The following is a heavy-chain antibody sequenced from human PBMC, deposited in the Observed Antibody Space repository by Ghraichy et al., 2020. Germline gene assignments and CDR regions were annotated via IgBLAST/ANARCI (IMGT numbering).Heavy chain of an antibody. J-gene: IGHJ4*02. CDR2: ISSNGGST. D-gene: IGHD6-13*01. CDR1: GFTFSSYA. Sequence: GGSLRLSCSASGFTFSSYAMHWVRQSPGKGLEYVSAISSNGGSTYYADSVKGRFTISRDNSKNTLYLQMSSLRAEDTVVYYCVKDQNQGIAAAVSLGYWGQGTLVTVSS. CDR3: VKDQNQGIAAAVSLGY. V-gene: IGHV3-64D*09.